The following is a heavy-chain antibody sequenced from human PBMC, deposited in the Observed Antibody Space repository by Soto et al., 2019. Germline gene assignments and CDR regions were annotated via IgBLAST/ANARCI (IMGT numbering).Heavy chain of an antibody. J-gene: IGHJ4*02. D-gene: IGHD3-22*01. Sequence: ASVKVSCKASGYTFTSYAMHWVRQAPGQRLEWMGWINAGNGNTKYSQKFQGRVTITRDTSASTAYMELSSLRSEDTAVYYCARDSYDSSGYYFRTFDYWGQGTLVTVS. V-gene: IGHV1-3*01. CDR1: GYTFTSYA. CDR2: INAGNGNT. CDR3: ARDSYDSSGYYFRTFDY.